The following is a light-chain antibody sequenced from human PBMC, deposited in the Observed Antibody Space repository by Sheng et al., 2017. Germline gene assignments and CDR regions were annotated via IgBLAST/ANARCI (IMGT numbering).Light chain of an antibody. CDR2: DVN. CDR3: SSYGGSDNVV. V-gene: IGLV2-8*01. CDR1: SSDVGGYNY. Sequence: QSALTQPASVSGSPGQSITISCTGTSSDVGGYNYVSWYQQHPGKAPKLMIYDVNNRPSGVPDRFSGSKSGNTASLTVSGLQAEDEADYYCSSYGGSDNVVFGGGTKLTVL. J-gene: IGLJ3*02.